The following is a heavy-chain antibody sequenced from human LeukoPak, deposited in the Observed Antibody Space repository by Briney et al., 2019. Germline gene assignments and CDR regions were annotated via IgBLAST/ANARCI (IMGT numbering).Heavy chain of an antibody. J-gene: IGHJ4*02. CDR3: ARGKASSWYNDY. CDR2: IYYSGST. CDR1: GGSISSGDYY. D-gene: IGHD6-13*01. Sequence: PSETLSLTCTVSGGSISSGDYYWSWIRQPPGKGLEWIGYIYYSGSTYYNPSLKSRVTISVDTSKNQFSLKLSSVTAADTAVYYCARGKASSWYNDYWGQGTLVTVSS. V-gene: IGHV4-30-4*01.